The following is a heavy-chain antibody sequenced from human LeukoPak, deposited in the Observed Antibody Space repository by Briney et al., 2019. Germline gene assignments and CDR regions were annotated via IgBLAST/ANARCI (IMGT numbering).Heavy chain of an antibody. CDR3: ASKFGAGSYYFDY. Sequence: GGSLRLSCAASGFTFSNYAMHWVRQAPGKGLEWVAVISYDGSNKYYADSVKGRFTISRDNSKNRLYLQKNSLRAEDTALYYCASKFGAGSYYFDYWGQGTLVTVSS. D-gene: IGHD3-10*01. V-gene: IGHV3-30-3*01. CDR2: ISYDGSNK. CDR1: GFTFSNYA. J-gene: IGHJ4*02.